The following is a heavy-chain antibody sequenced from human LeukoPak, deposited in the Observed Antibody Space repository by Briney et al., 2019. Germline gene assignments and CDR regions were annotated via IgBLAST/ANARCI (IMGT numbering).Heavy chain of an antibody. Sequence: GRSLRLSCAASGFTFSSYGMHWVRQAPGKGLEWVAVISYDRSNKYYADSVKGRFTISRDNSKNKLYLQMNSLRAEDTAVYYCAKEVVPAAMKDYYYGMDVWGQGTTVTVSS. CDR2: ISYDRSNK. J-gene: IGHJ6*02. CDR1: GFTFSSYG. CDR3: AKEVVPAAMKDYYYGMDV. D-gene: IGHD2-2*01. V-gene: IGHV3-30*18.